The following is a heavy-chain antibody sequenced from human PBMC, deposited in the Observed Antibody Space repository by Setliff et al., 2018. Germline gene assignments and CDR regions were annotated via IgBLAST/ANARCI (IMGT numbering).Heavy chain of an antibody. CDR1: GFTFWSYA. V-gene: IGHV3-23*01. D-gene: IGHD2-2*01. J-gene: IGHJ4*02. Sequence: GGPLRLSCAASGFTFWSYAMSWVRQAPGKGLEWISAITHSGWDTYHADSVKGRFTISRANSQNTLFLQMNSLRVEDTAVYFCVKGSSDSRPYYFDYWGQGMLVTVSS. CDR3: VKGSSDSRPYYFDY. CDR2: ITHSGWDT.